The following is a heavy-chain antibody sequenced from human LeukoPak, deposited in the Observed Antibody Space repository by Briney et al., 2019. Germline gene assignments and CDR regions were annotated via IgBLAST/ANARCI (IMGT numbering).Heavy chain of an antibody. J-gene: IGHJ4*02. V-gene: IGHV4-34*01. D-gene: IGHD6-13*01. CDR2: INHSGST. CDR3: ATYSSSWEFDY. Sequence: SETLSLTCAVYDGSFSGYYWSWIRQPPGKGLEWIGEINHSGSTNYNPSLKSRVTISVDTSKNQFSLKLSSVTAADTAVYYCATYSSSWEFDYWGQGTLVTVSS. CDR1: DGSFSGYY.